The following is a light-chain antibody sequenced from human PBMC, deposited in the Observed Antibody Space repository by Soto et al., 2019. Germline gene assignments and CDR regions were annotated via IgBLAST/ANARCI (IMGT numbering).Light chain of an antibody. CDR3: LRSCGGSYV. V-gene: IGLV7-43*01. CDR1: TGPVTSGFY. J-gene: IGLJ1*01. Sequence: QAVVTQEPSLTVSPRGTATITCASSTGPVTSGFYPHWVEQKPAQAPSTLIYSTTNKHSWAPAPFSGSLLGGSVALTLSGVQPEDDDDYYCLRSCGGSYVFGAGTKVTVL. CDR2: STT.